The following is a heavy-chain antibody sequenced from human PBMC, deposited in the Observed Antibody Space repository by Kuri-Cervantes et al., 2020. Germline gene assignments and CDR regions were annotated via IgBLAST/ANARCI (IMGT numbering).Heavy chain of an antibody. CDR3: AGAYDSTGYSPFDS. CDR1: GFTFSSYG. D-gene: IGHD3-22*01. Sequence: GESLKISCAASGFTFSSYGMHWVRQAPGKGLEWVAFIRYDGSNKYYADSVKGRFTISRDNSKNTLYLQMNSLRAEDTAAYYCAGAYDSTGYSPFDSWGQGSLVTVSS. J-gene: IGHJ4*02. V-gene: IGHV3-30*02. CDR2: IRYDGSNK.